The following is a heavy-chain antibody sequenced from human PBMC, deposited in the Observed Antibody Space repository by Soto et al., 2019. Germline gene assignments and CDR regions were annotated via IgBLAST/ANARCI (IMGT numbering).Heavy chain of an antibody. V-gene: IGHV4-39*01. CDR2: MYYSGST. J-gene: IGHJ4*02. Sequence: PSETLSLTCTVSGGSISSSSYYWGWIRQPPGKGLEWIGTMYYSGSTYYNPSLKSRVTISVDTSKNQFFLKLSSVTAADTAVYYCPTHEYADQTFSYWGQGALVTVS. D-gene: IGHD2-2*01. CDR1: GGSISSSSYY. CDR3: PTHEYADQTFSY.